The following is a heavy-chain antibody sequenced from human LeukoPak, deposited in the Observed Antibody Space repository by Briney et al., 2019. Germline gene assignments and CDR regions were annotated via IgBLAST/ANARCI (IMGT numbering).Heavy chain of an antibody. CDR1: GLTFSSYA. CDR3: AKEGSSGWSYPLDY. D-gene: IGHD6-19*01. Sequence: PGGSLRLSCAASGLTFSSYAMSWVRQAPGNGLEWVSAISGSGGSTYYADSVKGRFTISRDNSKNTLYLQMNSLRAEDTAVYYCAKEGSSGWSYPLDYWGQGTLVTVSS. J-gene: IGHJ4*02. CDR2: ISGSGGST. V-gene: IGHV3-23*01.